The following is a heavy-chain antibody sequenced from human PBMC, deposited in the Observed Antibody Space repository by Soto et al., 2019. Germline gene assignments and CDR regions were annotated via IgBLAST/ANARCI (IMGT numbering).Heavy chain of an antibody. V-gene: IGHV1-69*06. D-gene: IGHD6-13*01. Sequence: SSVKFSCKASGGTFSSYAISWVRQAPGQGLEWMGGIIPIFGTANYAQKFQGRVTITADKSTSTAYMELSSLRSEDTVVYYCARPAVIAGDYYYYGMDVWGQGTTVTVSS. J-gene: IGHJ6*02. CDR3: ARPAVIAGDYYYYGMDV. CDR1: GGTFSSYA. CDR2: IIPIFGTA.